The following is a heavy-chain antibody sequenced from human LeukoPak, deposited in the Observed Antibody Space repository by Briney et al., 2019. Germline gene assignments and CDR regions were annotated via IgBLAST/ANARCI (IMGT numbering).Heavy chain of an antibody. Sequence: GGSLRLSCAASGFTFSSYAMSWVRQAPGKGLEWVSAISGSGGSTYYADSVKGRFTISRDNSKNTLYLQMNSLRAEDTAVYYCAKVGPDLGYCSGGSRYFARGFDYWGQGTLVTVSS. CDR3: AKVGPDLGYCSGGSRYFARGFDY. CDR1: GFTFSSYA. V-gene: IGHV3-23*01. D-gene: IGHD2-15*01. J-gene: IGHJ4*02. CDR2: ISGSGGST.